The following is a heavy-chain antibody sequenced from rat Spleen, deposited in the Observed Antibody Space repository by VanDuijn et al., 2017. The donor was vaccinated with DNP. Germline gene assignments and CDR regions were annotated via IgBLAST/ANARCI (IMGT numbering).Heavy chain of an antibody. D-gene: IGHD1-12*03. Sequence: QVQLKESGPGLVQPSQTLSLTCTVSGFSLTSNSVHWVRQPPGKGLEWVGAIWSGGSTDYNSALKSRLSISRDTSKSQVFLKMNSLQTEDTAIYFCTSGSLYWGQGVMVTVSS. CDR3: TSGSLY. V-gene: IGHV2-1*01. CDR1: GFSLTSNS. J-gene: IGHJ2*01. CDR2: IWSGGST.